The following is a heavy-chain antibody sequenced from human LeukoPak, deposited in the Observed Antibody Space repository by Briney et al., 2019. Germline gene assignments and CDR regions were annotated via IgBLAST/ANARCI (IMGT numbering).Heavy chain of an antibody. CDR2: IKQDGSEK. CDR1: GFTFSSYW. CDR3: AREKDGVVVVPAAIDY. J-gene: IGHJ4*02. V-gene: IGHV3-7*03. D-gene: IGHD2-2*01. Sequence: QSGGSLRLCCAASGFTFSSYWMSWVRQAAGKGLEWVANIKQDGSEKYYVDSVKGRFTISRDNAKNSLYLQMNSLRAEDTAVYYCAREKDGVVVVPAAIDYWGQGTLVTVSS.